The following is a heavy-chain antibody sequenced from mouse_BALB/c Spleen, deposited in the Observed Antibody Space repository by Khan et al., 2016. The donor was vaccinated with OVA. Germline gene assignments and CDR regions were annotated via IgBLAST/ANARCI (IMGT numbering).Heavy chain of an antibody. CDR3: AIRNYFGYTFAY. D-gene: IGHD1-2*01. V-gene: IGHV1-77*01. CDR1: GYTFTDYY. Sequence: QVQLKQSGAELARPGASVKLSCKASGYTFTDYYINWVKQRTGQGLEWIGEISPGSGDTYYNERFKGEATLTADKSSSTAYMQLSSLTSEASAVYFRAIRNYFGYTFAYWGQGTLVTGAA. CDR2: ISPGSGDT. J-gene: IGHJ3*01.